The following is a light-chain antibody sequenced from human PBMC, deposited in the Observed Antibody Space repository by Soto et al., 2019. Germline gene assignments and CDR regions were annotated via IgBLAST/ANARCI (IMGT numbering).Light chain of an antibody. CDR1: QSVSSN. CDR2: GAS. CDR3: QQYNNSPRT. V-gene: IGKV3-15*01. Sequence: EIVMKQSPVTLSVSPGERATLSCRASQSVSSNLAWYQQKPGQAPRLLIYGASTRATRIPARFSGSRSGTEFTLTISRLQSEDVAVYYCQQYNNSPRTFGQGTKVEI. J-gene: IGKJ1*01.